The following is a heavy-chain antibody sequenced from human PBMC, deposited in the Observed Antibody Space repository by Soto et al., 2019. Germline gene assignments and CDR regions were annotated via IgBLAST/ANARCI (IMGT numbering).Heavy chain of an antibody. CDR2: IKQDGSEK. V-gene: IGHV3-7*05. CDR1: GFTFSSYW. D-gene: IGHD6-13*01. Sequence: GGSLRLSCAASGFTFSSYWMNWVRQTPGKGLEWVANIKQDGSEKYYVDSMKGRFTISRDNAKNSLYLQMNSLRAEDTAVYYCSTSSRDRVNYWGQGTLVTVSS. CDR3: STSSRDRVNY. J-gene: IGHJ4*02.